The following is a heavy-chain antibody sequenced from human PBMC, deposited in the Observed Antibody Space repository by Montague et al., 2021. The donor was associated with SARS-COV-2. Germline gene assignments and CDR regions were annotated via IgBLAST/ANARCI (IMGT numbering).Heavy chain of an antibody. V-gene: IGHV4-61*02. J-gene: IGHJ4*02. D-gene: IGHD6-19*01. CDR1: GGSISSGSYY. CDR3: ARDIAVAGLFDY. CDR2: ISISGST. Sequence: TLSRTCTVSGGSISSGSYYWSWIRQPAGKGLEWIGRISISGSTNYNPSLKSRVTISVDTSKNQFSLKLSSVTAAGTAVYYCARDIAVAGLFDYWGQGTLVAVSS.